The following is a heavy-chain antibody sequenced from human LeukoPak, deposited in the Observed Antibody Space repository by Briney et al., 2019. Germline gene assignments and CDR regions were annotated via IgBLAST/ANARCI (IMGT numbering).Heavy chain of an antibody. D-gene: IGHD3-10*01. CDR2: ISYDGSNK. Sequence: GGSLRLSCAASGFTFSSYAMHWVRQAPGKGLEWVAVISYDGSNKYYADSVKGRFTISRDNSKNTLYLQMNSLRAEDTAVYYCARDQEVRGAFDYWGQGTLVTVSS. J-gene: IGHJ4*02. CDR1: GFTFSSYA. V-gene: IGHV3-30*04. CDR3: ARDQEVRGAFDY.